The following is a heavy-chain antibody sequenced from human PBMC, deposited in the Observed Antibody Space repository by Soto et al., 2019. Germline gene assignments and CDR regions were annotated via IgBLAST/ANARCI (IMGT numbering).Heavy chain of an antibody. CDR1: GGTFSSYT. CDR2: IIPILGIA. D-gene: IGHD3-10*01. V-gene: IGHV1-69*04. J-gene: IGHJ6*03. CDR3: ARDKESGYYYYMDV. Sequence: SVKVSCKASGGTFSSYTISWVRQAPGQGLEWMGRIIPILGIANYAQKFQGRVTITADNSTSTAYMELSSLRSEDTAVYYCARDKESGYYYYMDVWGKGTTVTVSS.